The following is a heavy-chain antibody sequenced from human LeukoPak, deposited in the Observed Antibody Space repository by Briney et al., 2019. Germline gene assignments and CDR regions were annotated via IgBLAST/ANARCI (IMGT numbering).Heavy chain of an antibody. Sequence: GESLKISCKGSEYSFSNYWIGWVRQMPGKGLEWVGIIYPGDSDTRYSPSFQGQVTISADKSISTAYLQWSSLKASDTAMYYCARQTYYYDSSGSARASAFDIWGQGTMVTVSS. CDR2: IYPGDSDT. J-gene: IGHJ3*02. CDR3: ARQTYYYDSSGSARASAFDI. D-gene: IGHD3-22*01. CDR1: EYSFSNYW. V-gene: IGHV5-51*01.